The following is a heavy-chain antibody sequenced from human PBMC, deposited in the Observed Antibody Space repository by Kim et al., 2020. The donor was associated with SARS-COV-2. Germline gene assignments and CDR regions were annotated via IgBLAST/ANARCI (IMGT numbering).Heavy chain of an antibody. J-gene: IGHJ4*02. Sequence: IGYADSVKCRFTISRDNAKNSLYLQMNSLRAEDTALYYCAKDFDGDYGYYWGQGTLVTVSS. CDR3: AKDFDGDYGYY. CDR2: I. D-gene: IGHD4-17*01. V-gene: IGHV3-9*01.